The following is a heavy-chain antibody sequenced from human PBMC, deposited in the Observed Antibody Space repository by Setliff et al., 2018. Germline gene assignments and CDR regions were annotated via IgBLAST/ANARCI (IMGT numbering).Heavy chain of an antibody. Sequence: ASVKVSCKASGGTFSSYAISWVRQAPGQGLEWMGGINPNSGNTDYAQKFQGRVTMTTNTSINTAYMELSSLRAEDTAVYYCAKRGPYCSGDTCHYYFDYWGQGTLVTVSS. J-gene: IGHJ4*02. V-gene: IGHV1-8*02. D-gene: IGHD2-15*01. CDR3: AKRGPYCSGDTCHYYFDY. CDR1: GGTFSSYA. CDR2: INPNSGNT.